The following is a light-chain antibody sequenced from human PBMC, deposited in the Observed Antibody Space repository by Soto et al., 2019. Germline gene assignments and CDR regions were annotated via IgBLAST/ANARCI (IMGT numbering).Light chain of an antibody. V-gene: IGLV1-44*01. Sequence: QSVLTQPPSASGTPGQMVTISCSGSSSNIESYTVNWYQQLPGTAPKLLIYSNNQRPSGVPDRFSGSKSGTSASLAISGLQSEDEADFYWAGWDDSLNGGVFGGGTKLTVL. CDR3: AGWDDSLNGGV. CDR2: SNN. J-gene: IGLJ3*02. CDR1: SSNIESYT.